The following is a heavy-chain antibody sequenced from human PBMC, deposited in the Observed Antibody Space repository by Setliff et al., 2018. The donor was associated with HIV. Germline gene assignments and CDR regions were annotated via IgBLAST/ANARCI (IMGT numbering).Heavy chain of an antibody. CDR2: IIPILGIA. CDR3: ARVAGGYYFDY. CDR1: GGTFSSYA. V-gene: IGHV1-69*10. J-gene: IGHJ4*02. Sequence: SVKVSCKASGGTFSSYAISWVRQAPGQGLEWMGGIIPILGIANYAQKFQGRVTITADKSTSTAYMGLSSLRSEDTAVYYCARVAGGYYFDYWGQGTLVTVSS.